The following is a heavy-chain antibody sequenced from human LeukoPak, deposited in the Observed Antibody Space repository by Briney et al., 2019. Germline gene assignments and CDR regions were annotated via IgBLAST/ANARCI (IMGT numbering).Heavy chain of an antibody. CDR3: ARMEYYDSSGYYQGNWFDP. CDR1: GFTFSSYW. Sequence: GGSLRLSCAASGFTFSSYWMHWVRQAPGKGLVWVSRINSDGSSTSYADSVKGRFTISGDNAKNTLYLQMNSLRAEDTAVYYCARMEYYDSSGYYQGNWFDPWGQGTLVTVSS. V-gene: IGHV3-74*01. J-gene: IGHJ5*02. CDR2: INSDGSST. D-gene: IGHD3-22*01.